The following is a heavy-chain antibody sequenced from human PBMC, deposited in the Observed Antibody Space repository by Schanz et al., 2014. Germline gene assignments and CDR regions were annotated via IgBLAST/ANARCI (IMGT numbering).Heavy chain of an antibody. D-gene: IGHD2-8*02. V-gene: IGHV1-18*01. J-gene: IGHJ5*02. Sequence: QVQLVQSGAEVKKPGASVKVSCKASGYTFTSYGISWVRQAPGQGLEWMGWISPYNGNTNYAQKLQGGVTMTADASTTTANMERRSLRSENTARYDGTGDQRRYRSTGSCRHDNWFDPWGQGTLVIVSS. CDR3: TGDQRRYRSTGSCRHDNWFDP. CDR1: GYTFTSYG. CDR2: ISPYNGNT.